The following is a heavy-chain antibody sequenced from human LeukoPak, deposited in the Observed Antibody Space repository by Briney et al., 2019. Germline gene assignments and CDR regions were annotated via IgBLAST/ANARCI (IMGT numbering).Heavy chain of an antibody. Sequence: SQTLSLTCVISGDSVSSDRVAWSWSRQSPSIGLEWLGRTYYRSKWYDDYADFVSGRITVNADTSKSQFSLQLNYVTPEATAVYYCARELHGGHPSRFAYWGQGTLVTVSS. V-gene: IGHV6-1*01. CDR3: ARELHGGHPSRFAY. D-gene: IGHD2-15*01. J-gene: IGHJ4*02. CDR1: GDSVSSDRVA. CDR2: TYYRSKWYD.